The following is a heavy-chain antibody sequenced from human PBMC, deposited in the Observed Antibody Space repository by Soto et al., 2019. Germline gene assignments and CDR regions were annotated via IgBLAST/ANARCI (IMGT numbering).Heavy chain of an antibody. D-gene: IGHD3-3*01. CDR1: GFTFSSYS. J-gene: IGHJ5*02. CDR2: ISSSSSTI. Sequence: GGSLRLSCAASGFTFSSYSMNWVRQAPGKGLEWVSYISSSSSTIYYADSVKGRFTISRDKAKNSLYLQMNSLRAEDTAVYYCVRVAPRNTMYNWFDPWGQGTLVTVSS. V-gene: IGHV3-48*01. CDR3: VRVAPRNTMYNWFDP.